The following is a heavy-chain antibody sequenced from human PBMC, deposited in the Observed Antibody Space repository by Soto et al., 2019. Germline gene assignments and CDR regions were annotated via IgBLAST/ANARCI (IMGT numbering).Heavy chain of an antibody. CDR2: IVVGSDNT. CDR1: GFTFTSSA. V-gene: IGHV1-58*02. CDR3: AAIPSSWQNYYYVAIGV. Sequence: SVKVSCNTSGFTFTSSAIQWVRQARGQRLEWIGWIVVGSDNTNYAQKFQERVTITRDLSTNTIYMDLSGLRSEDTAVYYCAAIPSSWQNYYYVAIGVWGQ. J-gene: IGHJ6*02.